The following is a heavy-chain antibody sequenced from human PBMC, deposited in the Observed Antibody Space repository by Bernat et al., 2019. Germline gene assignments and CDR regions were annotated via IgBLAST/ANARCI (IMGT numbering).Heavy chain of an antibody. CDR2: ISWNSGCI. CDR3: AKHSGYDLARGLEYYFDY. J-gene: IGHJ4*02. D-gene: IGHD5-12*01. V-gene: IGHV3-9*01. CDR1: GFTFDDYA. Sequence: EVQLVESGGGLVQPGRSLRLSCAASGFTFDDYAMHWVRQAPGKGLEWVSGISWNSGCIVYADSVKGRFTISRDNAKDSLYLQMNSLTAEDTALYYCAKHSGYDLARGLEYYFDYWGQGTLVTVSS.